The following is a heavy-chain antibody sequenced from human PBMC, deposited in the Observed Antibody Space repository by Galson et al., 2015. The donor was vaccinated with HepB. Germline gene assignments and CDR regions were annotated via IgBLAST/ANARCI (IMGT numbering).Heavy chain of an antibody. V-gene: IGHV3-53*01. Sequence: SLRLSCAASGFTFSSYDMSWARQAPGKGLEWVSVLYSGDSTHYADSVKGRFTISRDNSKNTLYLQMNSLRAEDTAVYYCARFNGGKAGVDYWGQGTLVTVSS. CDR3: ARFNGGKAGVDY. D-gene: IGHD2-15*01. J-gene: IGHJ4*02. CDR2: LYSGDST. CDR1: GFTFSSYD.